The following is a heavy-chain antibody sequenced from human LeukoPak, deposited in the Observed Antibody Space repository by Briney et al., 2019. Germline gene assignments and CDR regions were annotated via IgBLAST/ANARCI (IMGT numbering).Heavy chain of an antibody. D-gene: IGHD6-13*01. CDR2: IRYDGSNK. V-gene: IGHV3-30*02. J-gene: IGHJ5*02. CDR3: ARDGYSSSWYLDWFDP. CDR1: GFTFSSYG. Sequence: PGGSLRLSCAASGFTFSSYGMHWVRQAPGKGLEWVAFIRYDGSNKYYADSVKGRFTISRDNAKNSLYLQMNSLRAEDTAVYYCARDGYSSSWYLDWFDPWGQGTLVTDSS.